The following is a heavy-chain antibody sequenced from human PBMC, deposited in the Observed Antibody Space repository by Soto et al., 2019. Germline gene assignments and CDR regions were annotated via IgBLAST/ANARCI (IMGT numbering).Heavy chain of an antibody. CDR2: ISGSGDNT. Sequence: PGGSLSLSCAASGFTFSNYAMSWVRQAPGKGLEWVSTISGSGDNTDYVDSVKGRFTISRDNSKNTLYLQMNSLRAEDTAVYYCAKDPLTVTPYFDYWGQGTLVTVSS. CDR3: AKDPLTVTPYFDY. CDR1: GFTFSNYA. V-gene: IGHV3-23*01. D-gene: IGHD4-17*01. J-gene: IGHJ4*02.